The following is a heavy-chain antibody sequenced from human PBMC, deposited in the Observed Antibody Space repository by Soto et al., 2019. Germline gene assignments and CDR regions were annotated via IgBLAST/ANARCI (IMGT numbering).Heavy chain of an antibody. D-gene: IGHD2-21*02. CDR2: ISYDGSNK. CDR3: ARDGGWTWGGGDFDDAFDI. Sequence: QVQLVESGGGVVQPGRSLRLSCAATGFTFSRYGMHWVRQAPGKGLEWVAVISYDGSNKYYADSVKARFTISRDNSKKTLYLQMNSLRAEDTAVYYCARDGGWTWGGGDFDDAFDIWGQGTMVTVSS. J-gene: IGHJ3*02. CDR1: GFTFSRYG. V-gene: IGHV3-30-3*01.